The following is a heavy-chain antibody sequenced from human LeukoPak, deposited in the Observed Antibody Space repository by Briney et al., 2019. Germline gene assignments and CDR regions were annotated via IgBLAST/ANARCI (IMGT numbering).Heavy chain of an antibody. CDR1: GYTFTSYG. D-gene: IGHD3-22*01. CDR2: ISAYNGNT. CDR3: ARGGPDSSGYTDQSFGY. J-gene: IGHJ4*02. V-gene: IGHV1-18*01. Sequence: ASVKVSCKASGYTFTSYGISWVRQAPGQGLDWMGWISAYNGNTNYAQKLQGRVTMTTDTSTSTAYMELRSLRSDDTAVYYCARGGPDSSGYTDQSFGYWGQGTLVTVSS.